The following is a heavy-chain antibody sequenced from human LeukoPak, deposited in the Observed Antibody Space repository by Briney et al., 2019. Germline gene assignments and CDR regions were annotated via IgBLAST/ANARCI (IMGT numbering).Heavy chain of an antibody. J-gene: IGHJ4*02. V-gene: IGHV4-34*01. CDR3: ARGGVDYGGVGGYFDY. CDR1: GGSFSGYY. Sequence: SETLSLTCAVYGGSFSGYYWSWIRQPPGKGLEWIGEISHGGITHYNPSLKSRATISVDTSKNQFSLKLSSVTAADTAVYYCARGGVDYGGVGGYFDYWGQGILVTVSS. D-gene: IGHD4-23*01. CDR2: ISHGGIT.